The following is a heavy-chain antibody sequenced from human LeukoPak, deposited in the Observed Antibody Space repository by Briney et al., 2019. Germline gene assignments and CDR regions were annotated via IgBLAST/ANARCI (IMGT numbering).Heavy chain of an antibody. CDR1: GGTFSSYA. CDR3: ARDLASFGSWEDYYGMDV. J-gene: IGHJ6*02. V-gene: IGHV1-69*04. CDR2: IIPILGIA. D-gene: IGHD6-13*01. Sequence: ASVKVSCKASGGTFSSYAISWVRQAPGQGLEWMGRIIPILGIANYAQKFQGRVTITADKSTGTAYMELSSLRSEDTAVYYCARDLASFGSWEDYYGMDVWGQGTTVTVSS.